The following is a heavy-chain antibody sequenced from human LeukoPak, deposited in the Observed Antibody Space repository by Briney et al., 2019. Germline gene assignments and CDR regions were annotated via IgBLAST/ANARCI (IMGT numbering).Heavy chain of an antibody. J-gene: IGHJ4*02. V-gene: IGHV3-23*01. D-gene: IGHD4-11*01. CDR1: GFTFSSYA. CDR3: AKRGVYGNFYFGY. CDR2: IGGSGANT. Sequence: GGSLRLSCAASGFTFSSYAMSWVRQAPGKGLEWVSTIGGSGANTYYADSLRGRFTISRDNSKNTLYLQMNSLRAEDTAVYYCAKRGVYGNFYFGYWGQGTLATVSS.